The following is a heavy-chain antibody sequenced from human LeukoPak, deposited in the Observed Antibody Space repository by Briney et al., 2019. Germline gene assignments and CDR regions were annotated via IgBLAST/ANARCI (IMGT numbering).Heavy chain of an antibody. CDR3: AKVDSSSPSPPDY. J-gene: IGHJ4*02. D-gene: IGHD6-13*01. CDR2: ISGSGGST. CDR1: GFTFSSYG. Sequence: PGGTLRLSCAASGFTFSSYGMSWVRQAPGKGLEWVSAISGSGGSTYYADSVKGRFTISRDNSKNTLYLQMNSLRAEDTAVYYCAKVDSSSPSPPDYWGQGTLVTVSS. V-gene: IGHV3-23*01.